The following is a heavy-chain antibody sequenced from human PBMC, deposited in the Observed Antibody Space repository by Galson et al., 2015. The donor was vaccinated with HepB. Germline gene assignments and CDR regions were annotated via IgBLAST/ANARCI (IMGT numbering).Heavy chain of an antibody. D-gene: IGHD3-10*01. CDR3: AKDGSYATGYFDY. CDR2: ISWNSGSI. J-gene: IGHJ4*02. V-gene: IGHV3-9*01. CDR1: GFTFDDYA. Sequence: SLRLSCAASGFTFDDYAMHWVRQAPGKGLEWVSGISWNSGSIGYADSVKGRFTISRDNAKNSLYLQMNSLRAEDTALYYCAKDGSYATGYFDYWGQGTLVTVSS.